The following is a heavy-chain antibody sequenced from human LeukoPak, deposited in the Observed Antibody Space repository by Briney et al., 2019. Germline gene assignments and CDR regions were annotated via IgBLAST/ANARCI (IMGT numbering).Heavy chain of an antibody. Sequence: PGGSLRLSCAASGFTFSDHYIDWVRQAPGKGLEWVSSISSSSSSIYYADSVKGRFTISRDNAKNSLYLQMNSLRAEDTAVYYCARASGDIVETATMGSYWGQGTLVTVSS. CDR3: ARASGDIVETATMGSY. CDR1: GFTFSDHY. D-gene: IGHD5-18*01. J-gene: IGHJ4*02. CDR2: ISSSSSSI. V-gene: IGHV3-21*01.